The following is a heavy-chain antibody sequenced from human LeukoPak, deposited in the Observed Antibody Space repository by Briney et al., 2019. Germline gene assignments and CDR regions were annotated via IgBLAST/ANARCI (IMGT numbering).Heavy chain of an antibody. Sequence: SETLSLTCTVYGGSLSGYYWTWIRQPPGKGLEWIGEIIHSGSTNYNPSLKSRVTISIDTSKSRFSLNLGSVTAADTAVYYCARLIVPPTRPIDYWGQGTLVTVSS. CDR3: ARLIVPPTRPIDY. CDR1: GGSLSGYY. D-gene: IGHD2/OR15-2a*01. CDR2: IIHSGST. J-gene: IGHJ4*02. V-gene: IGHV4-34*12.